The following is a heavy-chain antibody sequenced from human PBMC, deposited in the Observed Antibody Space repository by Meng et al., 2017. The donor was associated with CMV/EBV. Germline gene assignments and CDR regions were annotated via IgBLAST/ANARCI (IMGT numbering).Heavy chain of an antibody. Sequence: SVQVSCKASGFTFTSSAVQWVRQARGQRLEWIGWIVVGSGNTNYAQKFQERVTITRDMSTSTAYMELSSLRSEDTAVYYCAAKQYCSGGSCYGSSVGEGAFDIWGQGTMVTVSS. CDR1: GFTFTSSA. D-gene: IGHD2-15*01. CDR2: IVVGSGNT. CDR3: AAKQYCSGGSCYGSSVGEGAFDI. J-gene: IGHJ3*02. V-gene: IGHV1-58*01.